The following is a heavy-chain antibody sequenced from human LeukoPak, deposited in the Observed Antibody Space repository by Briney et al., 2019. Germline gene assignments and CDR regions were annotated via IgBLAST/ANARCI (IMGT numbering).Heavy chain of an antibody. CDR2: INGGNGNT. D-gene: IGHD2-8*01. V-gene: IGHV1-3*01. CDR3: ARVISDCTNFNCFKGYFDY. J-gene: IGHJ4*01. CDR1: GYTFTDYA. Sequence: APVKVSCKASGYTFTDYAIHWVRQAPGQSLGWMGWINGGNGNTKYSQKFQARVTITRDTSANTAYMELSSLGSEDTTIYYCARVISDCTNFNCFKGYFDYWGQGAPVTVSS.